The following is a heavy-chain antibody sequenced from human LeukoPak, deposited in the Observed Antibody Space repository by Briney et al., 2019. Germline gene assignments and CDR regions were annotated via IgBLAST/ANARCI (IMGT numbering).Heavy chain of an antibody. Sequence: ASLKVSCKASGYTFTSYGISWVRQAPGQGLEWMGWISAYNGNANYAQKLQGRVTMTTDTSTSTAYMELRSLRSDDTAVYYCARDWVEGITTVRGDYWGQGTLVTVSS. V-gene: IGHV1-18*01. CDR3: ARDWVEGITTVRGDY. J-gene: IGHJ4*02. CDR1: GYTFTSYG. CDR2: ISAYNGNA. D-gene: IGHD3-10*01.